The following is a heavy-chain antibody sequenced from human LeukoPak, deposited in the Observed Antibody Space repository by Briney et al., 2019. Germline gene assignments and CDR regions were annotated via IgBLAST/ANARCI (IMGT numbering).Heavy chain of an antibody. CDR2: IYKSGST. V-gene: IGHV4-4*07. D-gene: IGHD1-26*01. CDR1: GGSITDYY. CDR3: ARDDRVSGTFLRWFDP. J-gene: IGHJ5*02. Sequence: LETLSLTCTVSGGSITDYYWSWIRQPAGKRLEWIGHIYKSGSTDYNPSLKSRVTMSIDTSKSQFSLNLSSVTAADTAVYYCARDDRVSGTFLRWFDPWGQGTLVTVSS.